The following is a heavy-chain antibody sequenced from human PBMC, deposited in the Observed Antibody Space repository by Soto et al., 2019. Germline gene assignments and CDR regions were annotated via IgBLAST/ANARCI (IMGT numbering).Heavy chain of an antibody. Sequence: ASVKVSCKASGYTFTSYGISWVRQAPGQGLEWMGWISAYNGNTNYAQKLQGRVTMTTDTSTSTAYMELRSLRSDDTAVFYCARVRLGRYQLLSPFSGLNWFDPWGQGTLVTVSS. CDR3: ARVRLGRYQLLSPFSGLNWFDP. D-gene: IGHD2-2*01. V-gene: IGHV1-18*01. CDR2: ISAYNGNT. CDR1: GYTFTSYG. J-gene: IGHJ5*02.